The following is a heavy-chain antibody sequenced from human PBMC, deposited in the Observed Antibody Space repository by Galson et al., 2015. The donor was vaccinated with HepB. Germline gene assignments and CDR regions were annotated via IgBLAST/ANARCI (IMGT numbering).Heavy chain of an antibody. J-gene: IGHJ3*02. CDR3: ARYYGDYAAFDI. Sequence: SLRLSCAASGIGFSSHGMHWVRQAPGEGLEWVSVIWYDGSKKYYTQSVEGRFTISRDNSKYTLYLQMNSLRAEDTAVYYCARYYGDYAAFDIWGHGTMVTVSS. CDR1: GIGFSSHG. V-gene: IGHV3-33*01. D-gene: IGHD4-17*01. CDR2: IWYDGSKK.